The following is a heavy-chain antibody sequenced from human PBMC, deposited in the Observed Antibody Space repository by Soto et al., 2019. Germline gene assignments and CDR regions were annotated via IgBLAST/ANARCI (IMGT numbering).Heavy chain of an antibody. Sequence: PSETLSLTCTVSGDSISSYNYHWTWIRQSPGKGPEWIGSGTTYYNPSLRSRVTISVDTSKNQFSLQMYSVTAADTAGYYCTTYGGDTGRFDYWGQGILVTVSS. CDR3: TTYGGDTGRFDY. V-gene: IGHV4-39*01. CDR1: GDSISSYNYH. J-gene: IGHJ4*02. D-gene: IGHD4-17*01. CDR2: SGTT.